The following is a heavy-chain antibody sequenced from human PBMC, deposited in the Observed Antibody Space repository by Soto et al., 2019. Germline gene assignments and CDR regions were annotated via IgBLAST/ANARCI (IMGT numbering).Heavy chain of an antibody. Sequence: LTCTVSGGSISSGDYYWSWIRQPPGKGLEWIGYIYYSGSTYYNPSLKSRVTISVDTSKNQFSLKLSSVTAADTAVYYCARRGSYPNWFDPWGQGTLVTVSS. CDR2: IYYSGST. V-gene: IGHV4-30-4*01. J-gene: IGHJ5*02. D-gene: IGHD1-26*01. CDR3: ARRGSYPNWFDP. CDR1: GGSISSGDYY.